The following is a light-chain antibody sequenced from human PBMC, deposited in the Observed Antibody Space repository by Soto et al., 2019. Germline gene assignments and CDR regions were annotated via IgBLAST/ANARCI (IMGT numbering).Light chain of an antibody. CDR1: QTIGSN. J-gene: IGKJ2*01. CDR3: QHYNNWPPYT. V-gene: IGKV3-15*01. CDR2: GTS. Sequence: IVITQSPAILSVSPGERATFSFRASQTIGSNLAWYQQKPGQAPRLLIYGTSTRAAAIPARFSGSGSGTEFTLTISSLQSEDFAADYCQHYNNWPPYTFGQGTKVHI.